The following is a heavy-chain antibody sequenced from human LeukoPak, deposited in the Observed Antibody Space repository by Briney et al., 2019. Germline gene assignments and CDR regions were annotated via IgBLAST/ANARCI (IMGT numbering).Heavy chain of an antibody. CDR2: ISGSGGST. Sequence: GGSLRLSCAASGVTFSSYWMSWVRQAPGKGLEWVSAISGSGGSTYYADSVKGRFTISRDNSKNTLYLQMNSLTAEDTAVYYCAGGRGSGSFRFDYWGQGTLVTVSS. J-gene: IGHJ4*02. CDR1: GVTFSSYW. CDR3: AGGRGSGSFRFDY. D-gene: IGHD3-10*01. V-gene: IGHV3-23*01.